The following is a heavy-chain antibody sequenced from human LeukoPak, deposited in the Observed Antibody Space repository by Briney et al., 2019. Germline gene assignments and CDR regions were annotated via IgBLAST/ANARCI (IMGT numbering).Heavy chain of an antibody. CDR1: GFSFSTYW. J-gene: IGHJ4*02. D-gene: IGHD3-9*01. CDR2: IKQDGSDK. CDR3: ARPMDFDWLLSFDY. V-gene: IGHV3-7*03. Sequence: PGGSLRLSCAASGFSFSTYWMSWVRQAPGKGLQWMASIKQDGSDKYYVDSVMGRFTISRDNAKNSLYLQMNSLRAEDTAVYYCARPMDFDWLLSFDYWGQGTLVTVSS.